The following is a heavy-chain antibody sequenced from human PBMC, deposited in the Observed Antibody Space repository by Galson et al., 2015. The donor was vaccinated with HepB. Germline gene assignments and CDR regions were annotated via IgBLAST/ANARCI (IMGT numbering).Heavy chain of an antibody. CDR1: GFTFSNNA. Sequence: SLRLSCAASGFTFSNNAMAWVRQAPGKGLEWVSTISSSGENTYYPDAMKGRFTISRDNSRNTLSLQMNSLRAEDTAVYYCARGSDSSSTFTDGFYSDFWGQGTLVTVSS. CDR3: ARGSDSSSTFTDGFYSDF. CDR2: ISSSGENT. D-gene: IGHD2-15*01. V-gene: IGHV3-23*01. J-gene: IGHJ4*02.